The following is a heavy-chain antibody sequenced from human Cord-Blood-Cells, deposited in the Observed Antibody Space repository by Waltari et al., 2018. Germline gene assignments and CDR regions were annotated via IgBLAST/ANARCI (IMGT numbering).Heavy chain of an antibody. CDR3: ARGSITGTPDYYYGMDV. V-gene: IGHV3-74*01. D-gene: IGHD1-7*01. Sequence: EVQLVESGGGLVQPGGSLRLSCAASGFTFSSYWMHWVRQAPGKGLVWVSRINSDGSSTSYADSVKGRFTISRDNAKNTLYLQMNSLRAEDTAVYYCARGSITGTPDYYYGMDVWGQGTTVTVSS. CDR2: INSDGSST. J-gene: IGHJ6*02. CDR1: GFTFSSYW.